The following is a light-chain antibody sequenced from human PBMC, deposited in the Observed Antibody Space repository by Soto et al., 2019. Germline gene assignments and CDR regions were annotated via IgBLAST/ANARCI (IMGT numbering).Light chain of an antibody. Sequence: QSVLTQPPSASGTPVQRVTISCTGSSSNIGSNTVNWYHGLPGTAPKLLMSNNNQRPSGVPDRFSGSKSGTSASLAISGLQSEDEADYYCATWDASLSAVVFGGGTKMTVL. CDR2: NNN. V-gene: IGLV1-44*01. CDR3: ATWDASLSAVV. J-gene: IGLJ2*01. CDR1: SSNIGSNT.